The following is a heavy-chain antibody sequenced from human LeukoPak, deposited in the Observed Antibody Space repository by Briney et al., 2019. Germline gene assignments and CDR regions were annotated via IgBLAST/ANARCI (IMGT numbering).Heavy chain of an antibody. D-gene: IGHD1-26*01. CDR1: GGSISGGSSY. V-gene: IGHV4-31*03. CDR3: AREALGAPNFDY. Sequence: PSETLSLTCTVSGGSISGGSSYWSWIRQHPGKGLEWIGNIYYSGSTYYNPSLKSRVTISVDTSKNQFSLKLSSVTAADTAVYYCAREALGAPNFDYWGQGTLVTVSS. J-gene: IGHJ4*02. CDR2: IYYSGST.